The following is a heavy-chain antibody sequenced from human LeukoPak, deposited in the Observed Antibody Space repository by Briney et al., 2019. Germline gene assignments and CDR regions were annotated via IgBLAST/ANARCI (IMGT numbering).Heavy chain of an antibody. CDR1: GGSISSTTSY. Sequence: SETMSLTCTVSGGSISSTTSYWGWIRQPPGKGLEWIGYIYHSGSTYYNPSLKSRVTISVDTSKNQFSLKLSSVTAADTAVYYCARGSDYYDSSGYTFARSNHDAFDIWGQGTMVTVSS. CDR3: ARGSDYYDSSGYTFARSNHDAFDI. V-gene: IGHV4-39*07. J-gene: IGHJ3*02. D-gene: IGHD3-22*01. CDR2: IYHSGST.